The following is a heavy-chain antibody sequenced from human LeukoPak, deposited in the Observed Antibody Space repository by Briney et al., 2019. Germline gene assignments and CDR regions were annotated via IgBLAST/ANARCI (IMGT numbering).Heavy chain of an antibody. Sequence: SETLSLTCAVCGGSFSGYYWSWIRQPPGKGLEWIGEINHSGSTNYNPSLKSRVTISVDTSKNQFSLKLSSVTAADTAVYYCATSYCGGDCYSRTGDHWGQGTLVTVSS. J-gene: IGHJ4*02. V-gene: IGHV4-34*01. CDR1: GGSFSGYY. CDR2: INHSGST. CDR3: ATSYCGGDCYSRTGDH. D-gene: IGHD2-21*02.